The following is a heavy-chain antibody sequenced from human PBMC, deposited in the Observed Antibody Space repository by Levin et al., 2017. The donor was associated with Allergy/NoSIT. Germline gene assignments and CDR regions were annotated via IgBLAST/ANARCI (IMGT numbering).Heavy chain of an antibody. J-gene: IGHJ3*02. CDR1: GGSISSSSYY. V-gene: IGHV4-39*01. D-gene: IGHD3-10*01. Sequence: SQTPSLTCTVSGGSISSSSYYWGWIRQPPGKGLEWIGSIYYSGSTYYNLSLKSRVTISVDTSKNQFSLKLSSVTAADTAVYYCARPGEAGDAFDIWGQGTMVTVSS. CDR3: ARPGEAGDAFDI. CDR2: IYYSGST.